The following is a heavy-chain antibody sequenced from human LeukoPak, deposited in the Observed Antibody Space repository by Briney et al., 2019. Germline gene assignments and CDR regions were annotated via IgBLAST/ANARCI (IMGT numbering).Heavy chain of an antibody. V-gene: IGHV3-48*01. CDR3: ASRDDIPDY. J-gene: IGHJ4*02. CDR2: ISSSSSTI. CDR1: GFTFSSYS. Sequence: PGGSLRLSCAASGFTFSSYSMNWVRQAPGTGLEGDSFISSSSSTIYYADSVKGRFNISRDNAKNSLYLQMNSLRAEDTAVYYCASRDDIPDYWGQGTLVTVSS. D-gene: IGHD3-9*01.